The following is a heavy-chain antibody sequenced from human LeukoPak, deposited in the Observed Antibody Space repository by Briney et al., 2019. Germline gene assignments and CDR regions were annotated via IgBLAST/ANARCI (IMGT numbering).Heavy chain of an antibody. CDR1: GYTLTELS. V-gene: IGHV1-24*01. CDR3: ARAPFYYYYDSSGSGLFDP. CDR2: FDPEDGET. D-gene: IGHD3-22*01. J-gene: IGHJ5*02. Sequence: ASVKVSCKVSGYTLTELSMHWVRQAPGKGLEWMGGFDPEDGETIYAQKFQGRVTMTRDTSISTAYMELSRLRSDDTAVYYCARAPFYYYYDSSGSGLFDPWGQGTLVTVSS.